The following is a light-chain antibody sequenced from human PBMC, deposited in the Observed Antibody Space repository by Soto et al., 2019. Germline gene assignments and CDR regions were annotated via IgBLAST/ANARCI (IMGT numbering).Light chain of an antibody. V-gene: IGKV3-20*01. CDR2: VAS. CDR1: QSVIIY. CDR3: QQYGSSPGT. J-gene: IGKJ1*01. Sequence: VVTHSPGTLSLSPLERATLSFMAIQSVIIYLSWYHQKPGQAPSLLIYVASSSATGIPDRFSGSGSGTDFTLTISRLEPEDFAVYYCQQYGSSPGTFGQGTKVDI.